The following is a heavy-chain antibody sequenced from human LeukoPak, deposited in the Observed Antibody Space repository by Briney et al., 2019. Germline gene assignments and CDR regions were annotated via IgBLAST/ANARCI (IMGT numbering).Heavy chain of an antibody. D-gene: IGHD3-16*01. J-gene: IGHJ2*01. V-gene: IGHV4-39*07. CDR3: ARSLELRVYRYFDL. Sequence: SETLSLTCTVSGGSLSSSSYYWGWIRQPPGKGLEWIGSIYYSGSTYYNPSLKSRVTISVDASRAQFSLKLRSVTAAETATYYCARSLELRVYRYFDLWGRGTPVTVSS. CDR2: IYYSGST. CDR1: GGSLSSSSYY.